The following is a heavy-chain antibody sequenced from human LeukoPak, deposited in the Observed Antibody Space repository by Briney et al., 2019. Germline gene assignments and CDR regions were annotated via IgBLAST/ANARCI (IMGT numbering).Heavy chain of an antibody. CDR2: IRYDGSNK. D-gene: IGHD6-6*01. CDR1: GFTFSSYG. Sequence: GALRLSCAASGFTFSSYGMHLVRQAPGKGLEWVAFIRYDGSNKYYADSVKGRFTISRDNPKNTLYLQMNSLRAEDTAVYYCAKDIRSEYSSSLDYWGQGTLVTVSS. CDR3: AKDIRSEYSSSLDY. V-gene: IGHV3-30*02. J-gene: IGHJ4*02.